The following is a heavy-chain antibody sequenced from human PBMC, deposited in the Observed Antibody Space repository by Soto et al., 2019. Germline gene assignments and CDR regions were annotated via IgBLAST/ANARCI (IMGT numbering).Heavy chain of an antibody. V-gene: IGHV1-69*02. CDR2: IIPILGIA. CDR3: ARMHDYGDRNWYFDL. CDR1: GGTFSSYT. Sequence: QVQLVQSGAEVQKPGSSVKVSCKASGGTFSSYTISWVRQAPGQGLEWMGRIIPILGIANYAQKFQGRVTITADKSTSTAYMELSSLRSEDTAVYYCARMHDYGDRNWYFDLWGRGTLVTVSS. J-gene: IGHJ2*01. D-gene: IGHD4-17*01.